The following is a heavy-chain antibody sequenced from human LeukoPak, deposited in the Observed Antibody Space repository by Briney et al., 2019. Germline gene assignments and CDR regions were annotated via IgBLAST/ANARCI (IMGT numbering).Heavy chain of an antibody. CDR1: GYSFTSYW. V-gene: IGHV5-51*01. CDR2: IYPGDSDT. J-gene: IGHJ5*02. Sequence: GESLKISCKGSGYSFTSYWIGWVRQMPGKGLEWMGIIYPGDSDTRYSPSFQGQVTISADKSISTAYLQWSSLKASDTAMYYCARRLTNGAGLSIENWFDPWGQGTLVTVSS. CDR3: ARRLTNGAGLSIENWFDP. D-gene: IGHD2-8*01.